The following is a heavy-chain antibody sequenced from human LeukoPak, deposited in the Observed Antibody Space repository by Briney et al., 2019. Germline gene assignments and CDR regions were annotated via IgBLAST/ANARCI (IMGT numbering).Heavy chain of an antibody. J-gene: IGHJ4*02. V-gene: IGHV4-31*11. CDR1: VGSFSGYY. Sequence: SETLSLTCAVSVGSFSGYYWTWVRQHPGKGLEWIGYIYYSGSTYYNPSLKSRVTISVDTSKNQFSLKLRSVTAADTAVYYCAREPDYWGQGTLVTVSS. CDR2: IYYSGST. CDR3: AREPDY.